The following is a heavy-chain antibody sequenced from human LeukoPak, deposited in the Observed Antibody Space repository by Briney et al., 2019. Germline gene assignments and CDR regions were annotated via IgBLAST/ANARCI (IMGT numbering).Heavy chain of an antibody. V-gene: IGHV7-4-1*02. CDR3: ARDRRDGYSYDAFDI. D-gene: IGHD5-24*01. Sequence: ASVKVSCKASGYTFTSHAINWVRQAPGQGLEWMGWINTNTGNPTYAQGFTGRFVFSLDTSVSTAYLQISSLKAEDTAVYYCARDRRDGYSYDAFDIWGQGTMVTVSS. CDR1: GYTFTSHA. CDR2: INTNTGNP. J-gene: IGHJ3*02.